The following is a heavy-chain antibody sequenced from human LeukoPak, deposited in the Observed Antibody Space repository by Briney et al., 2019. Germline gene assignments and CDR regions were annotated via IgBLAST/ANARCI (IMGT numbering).Heavy chain of an antibody. V-gene: IGHV3-33*01. J-gene: IGHJ4*02. CDR1: GFTFSSYG. Sequence: AAGTLRLSCAASGFTFSSYGMHWVRQAPGKGLEWVGDIWYDGSNKYYADPVKRRFTISRDNSKNTLYLQMNRLRAEDTAVYYCAIEGVGATHFDYWGQGTLVTVSS. CDR3: AIEGVGATHFDY. D-gene: IGHD1-26*01. CDR2: IWYDGSNK.